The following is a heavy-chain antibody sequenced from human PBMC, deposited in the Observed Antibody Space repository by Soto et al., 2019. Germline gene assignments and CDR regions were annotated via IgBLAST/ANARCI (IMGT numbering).Heavy chain of an antibody. CDR2: ISGSGGST. Sequence: GSLRLSCAASGFTFSSYAMSWVRQAPGKGLEWVSAISGSGGSTYYADSVKGRFTISRDNSKNTLYLQMNSLRAEDTAVYYCAKDVPVIKTGLKNFDYWGQGTLVTVSS. D-gene: IGHD3-10*01. CDR1: GFTFSSYA. J-gene: IGHJ4*02. V-gene: IGHV3-23*01. CDR3: AKDVPVIKTGLKNFDY.